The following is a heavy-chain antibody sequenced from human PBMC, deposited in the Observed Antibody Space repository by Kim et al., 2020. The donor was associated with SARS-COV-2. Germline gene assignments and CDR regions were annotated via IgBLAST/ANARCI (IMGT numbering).Heavy chain of an antibody. J-gene: IGHJ4*02. V-gene: IGHV3-23*01. CDR1: GFTFSSYA. D-gene: IGHD2-2*02. Sequence: GGSLRLSCAASGFTFSSYAMSWVRQAPGKGLEWVSAISGSGGSTYYADSVKGRFTISRDNSKNTLYLQMNSLRAEDTAVYYCARHLSVVPAAIVYWGQGTLVTVSS. CDR3: ARHLSVVPAAIVY. CDR2: ISGSGGST.